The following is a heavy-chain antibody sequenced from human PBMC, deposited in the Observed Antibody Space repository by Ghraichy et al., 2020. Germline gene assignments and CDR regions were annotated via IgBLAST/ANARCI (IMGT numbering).Heavy chain of an antibody. CDR2: ISGSGGST. J-gene: IGHJ4*02. CDR1: GFTFSSYA. CDR3: ARRHFNDGSPLPFDY. V-gene: IGHV3-23*01. Sequence: GGSLRLSCAASGFTFSSYAMSWVRQAPGKGLEWVSAISGSGGSTYYADSVKGRFTISRDNSKNTLYLQMNSLRAEDSAVYYCARRHFNDGSPLPFDYWGQGTLVTVSS. D-gene: IGHD1-26*01.